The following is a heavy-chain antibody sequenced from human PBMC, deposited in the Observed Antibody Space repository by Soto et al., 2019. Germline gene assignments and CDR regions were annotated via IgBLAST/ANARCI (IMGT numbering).Heavy chain of an antibody. CDR3: SRDNIAAPGIFDY. D-gene: IGHD6-13*01. Sequence: QVQLVQSGAEVQKPGASVKVSCKASGYIFTSYGISWVRQAPGQGLEWVAWISGYNGHTNYAQMLQGRVTVTTDTSTSTTYMELRSLRSDDTAVYYCSRDNIAAPGIFDYWGQGTLVTVSS. CDR2: ISGYNGHT. V-gene: IGHV1-18*01. J-gene: IGHJ4*02. CDR1: GYIFTSYG.